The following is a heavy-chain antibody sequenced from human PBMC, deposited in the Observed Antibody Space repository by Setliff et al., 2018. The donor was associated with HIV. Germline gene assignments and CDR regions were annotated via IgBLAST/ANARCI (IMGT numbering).Heavy chain of an antibody. V-gene: IGHV3-7*01. D-gene: IGHD3-22*01. J-gene: IGHJ4*02. Sequence: QAGGSLRLSCAASGFTFSSYWMSWVRQAPEKGLEWVANIRQDGSEKYYVDSVKGRFTISRDNAKNSLYLQMNSLRAEDTAVYYCARASRGGYYDSSAYAYWGQGTLVTVSS. CDR2: IRQDGSEK. CDR1: GFTFSSYW. CDR3: ARASRGGYYDSSAYAY.